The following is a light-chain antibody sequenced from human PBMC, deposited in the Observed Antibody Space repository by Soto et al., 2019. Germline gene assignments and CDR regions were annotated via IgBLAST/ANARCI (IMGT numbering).Light chain of an antibody. V-gene: IGKV1-5*01. CDR3: QQRSIWPWT. CDR2: DAS. CDR1: QSISSR. Sequence: DIQMTQSPSTLSASVGDRVTITCRASQSISSRLAWCQQIPGKAPKLLIFDASTLESGVPSRFSGSGSGTEFTLTISSLQPDDFAVYYCQQRSIWPWTLGQGTKVDIK. J-gene: IGKJ1*01.